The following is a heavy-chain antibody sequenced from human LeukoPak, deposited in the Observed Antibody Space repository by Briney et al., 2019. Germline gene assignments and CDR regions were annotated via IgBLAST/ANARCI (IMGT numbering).Heavy chain of an antibody. D-gene: IGHD3-16*01. CDR3: ASLSADEGGWYFDL. CDR1: VGSLSSSIYY. Sequence: SGRLSLTCIVTVGSLSSSIYYWGWIRQPPGKGLERIGSIYYSGSTYYNPSLKRRVTISVDRSKNQFYLKLSSVTAADTAVYYCASLSADEGGWYFDLWGRGTLVTVSS. J-gene: IGHJ2*01. V-gene: IGHV4-39*07. CDR2: IYYSGST.